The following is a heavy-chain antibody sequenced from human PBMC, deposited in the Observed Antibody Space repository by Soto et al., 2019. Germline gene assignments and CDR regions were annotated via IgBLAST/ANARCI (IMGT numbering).Heavy chain of an antibody. D-gene: IGHD3-16*01. CDR2: INGDGNSP. Sequence: PGATLRLSCAASGFTFSTYWMHWVRQAPGKGLVWVSRINGDGNSPSYADYVRGRFTISRDNAKNTLYLQMNSLRAEDTAVYYCASSEGDTSSGELDYWGQGTLVTVSS. CDR3: ASSEGDTSSGELDY. J-gene: IGHJ4*02. V-gene: IGHV3-74*01. CDR1: GFTFSTYW.